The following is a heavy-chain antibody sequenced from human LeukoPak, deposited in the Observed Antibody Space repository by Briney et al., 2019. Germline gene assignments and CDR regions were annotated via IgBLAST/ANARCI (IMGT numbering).Heavy chain of an antibody. CDR2: IYYSGST. J-gene: IGHJ6*02. CDR3: ARVESPDYGMDV. D-gene: IGHD3-3*01. V-gene: IGHV4-59*01. Sequence: SETLSLTCTVSGGSISSYYWSRIRQPPGKGLEWIGYIYYSGSTNYNPSLKSRVTISVDTSKNQFSLKLSSVTAADTAAYYCARVESPDYGMDVWGQGTTVTVSS. CDR1: GGSISSYY.